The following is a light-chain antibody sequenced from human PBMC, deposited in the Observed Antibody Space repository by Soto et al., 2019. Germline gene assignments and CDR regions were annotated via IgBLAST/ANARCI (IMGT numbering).Light chain of an antibody. Sequence: EVVMTQSPATLSVSPGESATLSCRAGQSIISSKLAWYQQNPGQAPRLLLFGVSNRATGIPARFSGSGSGTEFPLTISSLQSEDFAVYYCQQYDYWPRTFGQGTKVDI. J-gene: IGKJ1*01. V-gene: IGKV3-15*01. CDR2: GVS. CDR1: QSIISSK. CDR3: QQYDYWPRT.